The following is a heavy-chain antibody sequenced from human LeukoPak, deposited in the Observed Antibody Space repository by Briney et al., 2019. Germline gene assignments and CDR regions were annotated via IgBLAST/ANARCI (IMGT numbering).Heavy chain of an antibody. Sequence: GRSLRLSCAASGFTFTTYAMTWVRQAPGKGPEWVSSISGSGGRTYYADSLKGRFTISRDNSKNTLYLQMNSLRPEDTAVYYCAIGPPYGGYSDWGQGTLVTVSS. J-gene: IGHJ4*02. V-gene: IGHV3-23*01. CDR1: GFTFTTYA. D-gene: IGHD5-12*01. CDR3: AIGPPYGGYSD. CDR2: ISGSGGRT.